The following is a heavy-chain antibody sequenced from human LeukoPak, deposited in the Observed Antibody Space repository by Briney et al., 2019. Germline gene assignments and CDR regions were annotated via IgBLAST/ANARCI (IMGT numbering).Heavy chain of an antibody. J-gene: IGHJ4*02. Sequence: ASVTESCNTAGYTYIGCYSYWVRQAPGQGLEWMGWINPNSGGTNYAQKFQDRVTMTRDTSISTAYMELTRLRSDDTAVYYCATGGSNWSFDYWGQGTLVTVSS. V-gene: IGHV1-2*02. D-gene: IGHD4-11*01. CDR2: INPNSGGT. CDR3: ATGGSNWSFDY. CDR1: GYTYIGCY.